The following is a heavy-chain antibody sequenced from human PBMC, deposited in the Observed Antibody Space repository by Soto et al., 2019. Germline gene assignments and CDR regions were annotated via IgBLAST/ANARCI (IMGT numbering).Heavy chain of an antibody. V-gene: IGHV1-46*01. Sequence: ASVKVSCKASGYSFTTYNIHWVRQAPGQGLEWMGVVNPSSGSTSYAQKFQGRVTMTRDTSTSTVYMELSSLRSEDAAVYYCARDLGQQRVDYWGQGTLVTVSS. CDR3: ARDLGQQRVDY. J-gene: IGHJ4*02. CDR1: GYSFTTYN. CDR2: VNPSSGST. D-gene: IGHD6-13*01.